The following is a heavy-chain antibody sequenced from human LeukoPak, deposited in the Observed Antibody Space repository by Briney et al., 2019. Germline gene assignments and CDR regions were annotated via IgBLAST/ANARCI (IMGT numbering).Heavy chain of an antibody. Sequence: GGSLRLSCAASGFTFNSYGMHWVRQAPGKGLEWVAFIRYDGSNKYYADSVKGRFTISRDDSKNALYLQMNSLRAEDTAVYYCAKPLIPEYYYDSSGYYPGAFDIWGQGTMVTVSS. CDR1: GFTFNSYG. J-gene: IGHJ3*02. CDR3: AKPLIPEYYYDSSGYYPGAFDI. D-gene: IGHD3-22*01. V-gene: IGHV3-30*02. CDR2: IRYDGSNK.